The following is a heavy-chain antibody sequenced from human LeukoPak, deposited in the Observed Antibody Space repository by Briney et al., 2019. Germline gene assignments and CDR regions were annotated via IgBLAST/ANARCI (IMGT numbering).Heavy chain of an antibody. V-gene: IGHV3-21*04. CDR3: ATYLYGDY. CDR2: ISSSSSYI. D-gene: IGHD4-17*01. Sequence: GGSLRLSCAASGFTFSSYSMNWVRQAPGKGLEWASSISSSSSYIYYADSVKGRFTISRDNSKNTLYLQMNSLRAEDTAVYYCATYLYGDYWGQGTLVTVSS. CDR1: GFTFSSYS. J-gene: IGHJ4*02.